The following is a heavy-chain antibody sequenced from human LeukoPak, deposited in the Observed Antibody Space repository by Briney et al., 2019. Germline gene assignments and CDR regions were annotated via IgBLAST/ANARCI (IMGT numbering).Heavy chain of an antibody. CDR3: ASRYCSGGSCYLPGVDY. CDR2: ISSSSSYI. Sequence: PGGPLRLSCAASGFTFSSYSMNWVRQAPGKGLEWVSSISSSSSYIYYADSVKGRFTISRDNAKNSLYLQMNSLRAEDTAVYYCASRYCSGGSCYLPGVDYWGQGTLVTVSS. CDR1: GFTFSSYS. V-gene: IGHV3-21*01. D-gene: IGHD2-15*01. J-gene: IGHJ4*02.